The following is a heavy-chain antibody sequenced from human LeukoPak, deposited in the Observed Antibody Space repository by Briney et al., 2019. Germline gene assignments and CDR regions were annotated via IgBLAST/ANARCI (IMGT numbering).Heavy chain of an antibody. CDR2: ISYRGSNDGSDK. CDR1: GFTFSSCA. Sequence: GGSLRLSCAASGFTFSSCAMHWVRRAPGKGLEWVAVISYRGSNDGSDKHCADSVKGRFTISRDNSKNTLYLQMNSLRADDTALYCGAGQYYDILTGYRPLDYWGQGGMVTVSS. J-gene: IGHJ4*02. D-gene: IGHD3-9*01. CDR3: AGQYYDILTGYRPLDY. V-gene: IGHV3-30-3*01.